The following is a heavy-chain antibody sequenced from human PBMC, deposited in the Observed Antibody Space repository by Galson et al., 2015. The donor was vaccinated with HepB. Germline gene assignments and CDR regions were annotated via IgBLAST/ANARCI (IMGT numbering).Heavy chain of an antibody. D-gene: IGHD3-16*01. CDR2: IKKDGSER. CDR3: AREGAYAEDS. V-gene: IGHV3-7*03. Sequence: SLRLSCAASGFSLINHWMSWVRQAPGKGLEWVANIKKDGSERYYVGSVRGRSTIARDNVKNSLSLQMNGLRAEDTAVYYCAREGAYAEDSWGQGTLVTVSS. J-gene: IGHJ4*02. CDR1: GFSLINHW.